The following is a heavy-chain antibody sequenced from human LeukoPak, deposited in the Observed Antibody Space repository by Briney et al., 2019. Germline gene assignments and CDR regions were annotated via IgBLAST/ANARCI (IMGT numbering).Heavy chain of an antibody. CDR3: ARSHMRDSSGYFP. D-gene: IGHD3-22*01. Sequence: SETLSLTCTVSGGSISSGDYYWSWIRQPPGKGLEWIGYIYYSGSTYYNPSLKSRVTISVDTSKNQFSLKLSSVTAADTAVYYCARSHMRDSSGYFPWGQGTLVTVSS. CDR2: IYYSGST. CDR1: GGSISSGDYY. V-gene: IGHV4-30-4*02. J-gene: IGHJ5*02.